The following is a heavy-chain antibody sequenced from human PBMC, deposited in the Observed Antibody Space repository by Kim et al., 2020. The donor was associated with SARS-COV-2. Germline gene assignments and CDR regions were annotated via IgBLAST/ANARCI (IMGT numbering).Heavy chain of an antibody. CDR3: ARDGSGWYGGWFDP. Sequence: NPSLRGRVTISVDTSKNQLSLKVSSVTAADTAVYYCARDGSGWYGGWFDPWGQGILVTVSS. D-gene: IGHD6-19*01. V-gene: IGHV4-39*07. J-gene: IGHJ5*02.